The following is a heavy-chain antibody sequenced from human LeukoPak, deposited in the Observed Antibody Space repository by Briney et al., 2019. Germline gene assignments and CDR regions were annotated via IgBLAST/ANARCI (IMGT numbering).Heavy chain of an antibody. J-gene: IGHJ4*02. CDR2: IYYSGST. V-gene: IGHV4-30-4*01. CDR1: GGSISSGDYY. Sequence: SETLSLTFTDSGGSISSGDYYWSWIRQPPGKGLEWIGYIYYSGSTYYNPSLKSRVTISVDTSKNQFSLKLSSVTAADTAVYYCARVGDILTGSMYYFDYWGQGTLVTVSS. CDR3: ARVGDILTGSMYYFDY. D-gene: IGHD3-9*01.